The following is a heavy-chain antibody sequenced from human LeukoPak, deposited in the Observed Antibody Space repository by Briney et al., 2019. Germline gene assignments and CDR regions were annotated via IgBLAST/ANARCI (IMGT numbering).Heavy chain of an antibody. J-gene: IGHJ4*02. V-gene: IGHV4-34*01. D-gene: IGHD3-3*01. CDR2: INHSGST. CDR1: GGSFSGYY. Sequence: SETLSLTCAVYGGSFSGYYWSWIRQPPGKGLEWIGEINHSGSTNYNPSLKSRVTISVDTSKNQFSLKLSSVTAADTAVYYCAIRTFALGVVIPRYYFDYWGQGTLVTVSS. CDR3: AIRTFALGVVIPRYYFDY.